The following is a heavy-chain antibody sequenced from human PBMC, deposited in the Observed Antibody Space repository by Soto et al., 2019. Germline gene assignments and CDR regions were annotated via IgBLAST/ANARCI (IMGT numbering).Heavy chain of an antibody. D-gene: IGHD5-18*01. CDR2: IYYSGST. J-gene: IGHJ4*02. V-gene: IGHV4-39*01. Sequence: SETLSLTCTVSGGSISSSSYYWGWIRQPPGKGLEWIGSIYYSGSTYYNPSLKSRVTISVDTSKNQFSLKLSSVTAADTAVYYCARQRNSYGDLNFNYWGQEPLVTVSS. CDR3: ARQRNSYGDLNFNY. CDR1: GGSISSSSYY.